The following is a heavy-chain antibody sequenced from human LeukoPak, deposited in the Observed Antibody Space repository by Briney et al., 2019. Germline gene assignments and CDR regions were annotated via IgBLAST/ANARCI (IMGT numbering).Heavy chain of an antibody. V-gene: IGHV3-30*01. D-gene: IGHD1-26*01. CDR2: ISYDGSHK. Sequence: GGSLRLSCAASGFTFSHYAMHWVRQAPGKGLEWVAVISYDGSHKYYADSVKGRFTISRDNSKNTLYVQMNSLRAEDTAVYYCARARNGTLKYWGQGTLVTVCS. J-gene: IGHJ4*02. CDR1: GFTFSHYA. CDR3: ARARNGTLKY.